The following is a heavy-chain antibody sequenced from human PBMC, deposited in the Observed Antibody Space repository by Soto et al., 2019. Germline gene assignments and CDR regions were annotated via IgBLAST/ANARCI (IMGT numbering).Heavy chain of an antibody. CDR1: GFTFSSYA. J-gene: IGHJ4*02. D-gene: IGHD3-3*01. Sequence: PGGSLRLSCAASGFTFSSYAMSWVRQAPGKGLEWVSAISGSGGSTYYADSVKGRFTISRDNSKNTLYLQMNSLRAEDTAVYYCAKLYYDFWSGYLDYGGQGTLVNVSS. V-gene: IGHV3-23*01. CDR2: ISGSGGST. CDR3: AKLYYDFWSGYLDY.